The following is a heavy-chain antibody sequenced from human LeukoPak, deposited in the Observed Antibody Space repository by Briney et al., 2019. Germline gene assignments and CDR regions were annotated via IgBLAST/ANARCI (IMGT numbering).Heavy chain of an antibody. Sequence: PSETLSLTCTVSGGSISSGDYYWSWIRQPPGKGLEWIGYIYYSGSTYYNPSLKSRVTISVDTSKNQFSLKLSSVTAADTAVYYCARHEVYGSGSYSPYYFDYWGQGTLVTVSS. CDR2: IYYSGST. D-gene: IGHD3-10*01. CDR1: GGSISSGDYY. CDR3: ARHEVYGSGSYSPYYFDY. V-gene: IGHV4-30-4*01. J-gene: IGHJ4*02.